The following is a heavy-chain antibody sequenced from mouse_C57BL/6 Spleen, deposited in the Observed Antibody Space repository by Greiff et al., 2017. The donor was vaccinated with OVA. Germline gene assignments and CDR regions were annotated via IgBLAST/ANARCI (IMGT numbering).Heavy chain of an antibody. Sequence: EVQVVESGGGLVKPGGSLKLSCAASGFTFSSYAMSWVRQTPEKRLEWVATISDGGSYTYYPDNVKGRFTISRDNAKNNLYLQMSHLKSEDTAMFYCARDLRKGNAMDYWGQGTSVTVSS. J-gene: IGHJ4*01. D-gene: IGHD2-12*01. CDR3: ARDLRKGNAMDY. CDR2: ISDGGSYT. V-gene: IGHV5-4*01. CDR1: GFTFSSYA.